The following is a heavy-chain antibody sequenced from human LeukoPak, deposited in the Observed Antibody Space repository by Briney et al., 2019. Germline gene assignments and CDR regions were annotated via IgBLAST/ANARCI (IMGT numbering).Heavy chain of an antibody. CDR1: GFTFSSYA. J-gene: IGHJ3*02. CDR2: ISYDGSNK. Sequence: GGSLRLSCAASGFTFSSYAMHWVRQAPGKGLEWVAVISYDGSNKYYADSVKGRFTISRDNSKNTLYLQMNSLRAEDTAVYYCARGGRELLWFGELLPDAFDIWGQGTMVTVSS. CDR3: ARGGRELLWFGELLPDAFDI. V-gene: IGHV3-30-3*01. D-gene: IGHD3-10*01.